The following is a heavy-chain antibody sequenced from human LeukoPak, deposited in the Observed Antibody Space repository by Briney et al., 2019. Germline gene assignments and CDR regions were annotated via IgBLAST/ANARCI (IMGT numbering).Heavy chain of an antibody. CDR3: ARGAAAAGPGTNWFDP. Sequence: PSETLSLTCAVYGGSFSGYYWSWIRQPPGKGLEWIGEINHSGSTNYNPSLKSRVTISVDTSKNQFSLKLSSVTAADTAVYYCARGAAAAGPGTNWFDPWGQGTPVTVSS. V-gene: IGHV4-34*01. CDR1: GGSFSGYY. CDR2: INHSGST. J-gene: IGHJ5*02. D-gene: IGHD6-13*01.